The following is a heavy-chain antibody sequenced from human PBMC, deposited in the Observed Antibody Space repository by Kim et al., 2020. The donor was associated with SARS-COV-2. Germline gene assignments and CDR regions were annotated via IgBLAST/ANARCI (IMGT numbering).Heavy chain of an antibody. D-gene: IGHD2-21*01. CDR3: ARVSDAVGVVVIAMPYYY. Sequence: SETLSLTCTVSGGSFSGYYWSWIRQPPGKGLEWIGEINHSGSTNYNPSLNSRVTISVDTSKNQFSLKLSSVTAAATAVYYCARVSDAVGVVVIAMPYYY. J-gene: IGHJ6*01. CDR1: GGSFSGYY. CDR2: INHSGST. V-gene: IGHV4-34*01.